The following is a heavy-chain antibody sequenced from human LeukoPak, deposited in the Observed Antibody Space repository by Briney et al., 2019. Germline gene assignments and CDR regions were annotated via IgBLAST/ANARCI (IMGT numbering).Heavy chain of an antibody. J-gene: IGHJ5*02. CDR3: TRHPIRDYPYDSSGRHWFDP. CDR2: IRSKVNRYAT. V-gene: IGHV3-73*01. Sequence: PGGSLRLSCAASGFTFSASAIHWVRQTSGKGLEWVGRIRSKVNRYATEYAASVKGRFTISRDDSKNTAYLQMNSLETEDTAVYYCTRHPIRDYPYDSSGRHWFDPWGQGTLVTVSS. CDR1: GFTFSASA. D-gene: IGHD3-22*01.